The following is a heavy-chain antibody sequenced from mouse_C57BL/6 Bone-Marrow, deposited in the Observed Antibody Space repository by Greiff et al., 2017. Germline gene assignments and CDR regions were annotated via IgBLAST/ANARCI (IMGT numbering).Heavy chain of an antibody. J-gene: IGHJ3*01. D-gene: IGHD1-1*01. CDR2: IWGVGST. V-gene: IGHV2-6*01. CDR1: GFSLTSYG. CDR3: ASDYYGGFAY. Sequence: VHLVESGPGLVAPSQSLSITCTVSGFSLTSYGVDWVRQSPGKGLEWLGVIWGVGSTNYNSALKSRLSISKDNSKSQVFLKMNSLQTDDTAMYYCASDYYGGFAYWGQGTLVTVSA.